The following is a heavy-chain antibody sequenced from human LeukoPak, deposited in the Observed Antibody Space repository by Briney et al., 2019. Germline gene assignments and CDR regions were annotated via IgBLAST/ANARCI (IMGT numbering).Heavy chain of an antibody. J-gene: IGHJ5*02. CDR3: ARVANSSSYAGDWFDP. V-gene: IGHV3-66*01. Sequence: HPGGSLRLSCAASGFTVSSNYMSWVRQAPGKGLEWVSVIYSGGSTYYADSVKGRFTISRDNAKNSLYLQMNSLRAEDTAVYYCARVANSSSYAGDWFDPWGQGTLVTVSS. CDR1: GFTVSSNY. D-gene: IGHD6-13*01. CDR2: IYSGGST.